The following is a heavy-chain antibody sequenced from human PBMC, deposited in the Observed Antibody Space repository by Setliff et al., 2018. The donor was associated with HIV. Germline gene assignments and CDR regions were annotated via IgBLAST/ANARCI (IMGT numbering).Heavy chain of an antibody. D-gene: IGHD2-2*01. CDR1: GFTFSSYA. CDR3: AKNFYSSRWSPLDY. V-gene: IGHV3-23*01. Sequence: GGSLRLSCAASGFTFSSYAMSWVRQAPGKGLEWVSAISGSGGSTYYADSVKGRFTISRDNSKNTLYLQMSTLRTEDTAVYFCAKNFYSSRWSPLDYWGQGTLVTVSS. CDR2: ISGSGGST. J-gene: IGHJ4*02.